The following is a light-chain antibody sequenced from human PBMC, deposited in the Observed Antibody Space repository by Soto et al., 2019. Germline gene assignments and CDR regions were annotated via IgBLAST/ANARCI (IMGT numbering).Light chain of an antibody. CDR2: EGS. J-gene: IGLJ2*01. Sequence: QSALAQPASVSGSPGQSITISCTGTSSDVGSYNVVSWYQQHPGKAPKLMIYEGSKRPSGVSNRFSGSKSGNTASLTISGLQAEDEADYYCCSYAGISTSVFGGRTKLTVL. V-gene: IGLV2-23*01. CDR1: SSDVGSYNV. CDR3: CSYAGISTSV.